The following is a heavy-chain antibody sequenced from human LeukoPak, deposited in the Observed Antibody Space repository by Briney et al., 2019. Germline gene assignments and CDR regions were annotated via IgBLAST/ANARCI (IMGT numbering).Heavy chain of an antibody. Sequence: PGGSLRLSCAASGFTFSSYEMNWVRQAPGKGLEWVSYISSSGSTIYYADSVKGRFTISRDNAKNSLYLQMNSLSAEDTAVYYCARFNTHLFGVVIIGRGYGMDVWGQGTTVTVSS. CDR2: ISSSGSTI. J-gene: IGHJ6*02. D-gene: IGHD3-3*01. CDR1: GFTFSSYE. CDR3: ARFNTHLFGVVIIGRGYGMDV. V-gene: IGHV3-48*03.